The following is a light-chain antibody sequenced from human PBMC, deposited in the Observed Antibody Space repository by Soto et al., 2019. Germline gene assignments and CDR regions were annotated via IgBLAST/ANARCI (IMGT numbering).Light chain of an antibody. CDR2: DAS. CDR1: QTISSW. J-gene: IGKJ1*01. V-gene: IGKV1-5*01. Sequence: DIQMTQSPSNLSGSVGDRVTITCRASQTISSWLAWYQQKPGKAPKVLIYDASSLESGVPSRFSGSGSGTEFTLSISSLQPDDFATYYCQQYKSYSRTFGQGTKVDIK. CDR3: QQYKSYSRT.